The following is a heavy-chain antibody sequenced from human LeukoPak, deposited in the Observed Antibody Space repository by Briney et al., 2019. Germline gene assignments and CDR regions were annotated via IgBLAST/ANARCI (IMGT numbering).Heavy chain of an antibody. J-gene: IGHJ4*02. Sequence: PSETPSLTCTVSGGSISSYYWSWIRQPPGKGLEWIGYIYYSGSTNYNPSLKSRVTISVDTSKNQFSLKLSSVTAADTAVYYCARVGGNVDYWGQGTLVTVSS. V-gene: IGHV4-59*01. CDR2: IYYSGST. CDR1: GGSISSYY. CDR3: ARVGGNVDY. D-gene: IGHD4-23*01.